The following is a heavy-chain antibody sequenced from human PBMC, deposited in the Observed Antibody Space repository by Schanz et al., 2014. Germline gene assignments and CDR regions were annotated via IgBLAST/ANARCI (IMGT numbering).Heavy chain of an antibody. V-gene: IGHV1-46*01. CDR3: ARGSCTASGCYDAFDL. D-gene: IGHD2-2*01. Sequence: QVRLVQSGAEVKKPGASVKVSCKASGFTLTSHFMHWLRQAPGQGLEWMGLINPIDGSTTYVWGFHGRLTMTRDTSTTTVYMDLSTLRSEATAVYYCARGSCTASGCYDAFDLWGQGTLVTVSS. J-gene: IGHJ3*01. CDR1: GFTLTSHF. CDR2: INPIDGST.